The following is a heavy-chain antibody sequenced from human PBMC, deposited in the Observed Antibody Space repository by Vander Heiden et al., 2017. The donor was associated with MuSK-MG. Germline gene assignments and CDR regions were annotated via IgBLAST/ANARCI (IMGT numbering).Heavy chain of an antibody. CDR3: AKFESPTAYPYCPFGY. CDR2: VTAGGTT. J-gene: IGHJ4*02. Sequence: EVQLLQSGGGLVQPGGSLRLSCEASGFTFTSYAMSWVRQAPGKGLEWVSAVTAGGTTYYAESVKGRFTISRDNSKNTLSLQMDSLRAEDSALYYCAKFESPTAYPYCPFGYWGQGTLVTVSS. V-gene: IGHV3-23*01. D-gene: IGHD3-16*01. CDR1: GFTFTSYA.